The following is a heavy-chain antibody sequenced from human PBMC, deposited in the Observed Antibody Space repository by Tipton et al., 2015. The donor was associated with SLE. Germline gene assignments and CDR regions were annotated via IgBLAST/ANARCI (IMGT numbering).Heavy chain of an antibody. CDR3: ARGSRVEEELDY. J-gene: IGHJ4*02. CDR1: GGSIGTSY. D-gene: IGHD1-26*01. CDR2: IHYSGVT. V-gene: IGHV4-59*01. Sequence: TLSLTCTVSGGSIGTSYWSWIRQPPGKGLEWIAYIHYSGVTKYNPSLKSRVTISVDTSKNQFSLRLKTVTAADTAVYYCARGSRVEEELDYWGQGTLVTVSS.